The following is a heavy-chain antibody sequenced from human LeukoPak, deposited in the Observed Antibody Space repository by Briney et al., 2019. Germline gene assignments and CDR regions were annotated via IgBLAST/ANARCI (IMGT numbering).Heavy chain of an antibody. Sequence: SVKVSCKASGGTFSSYAISWERQAPGQGLEWMGGITPIFGTANYAQKFQGRVTITADESTSTAYMELSSLRSEDTAVYYCASTTTVTTYYYYYGMDVWGQGTTVTVSS. D-gene: IGHD4-17*01. CDR2: ITPIFGTA. J-gene: IGHJ6*02. V-gene: IGHV1-69*01. CDR3: ASTTTVTTYYYYYGMDV. CDR1: GGTFSSYA.